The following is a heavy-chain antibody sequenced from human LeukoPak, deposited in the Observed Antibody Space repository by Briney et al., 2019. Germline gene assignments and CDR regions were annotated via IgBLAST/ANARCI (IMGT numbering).Heavy chain of an antibody. Sequence: PGGSLRLSCAASGFTFSSYAMSWVRQAPGKGLEWVSAISGSGGSTYYADSVKGRFTISRDNSKNTLYLQMNSLRAEDTAVYYCAKNHHGTRGRFVVFGIGGKGKMVTVS. D-gene: IGHD3-16*01. CDR2: ISGSGGST. CDR3: AKNHHGTRGRFVVFGI. J-gene: IGHJ3*02. CDR1: GFTFSSYA. V-gene: IGHV3-23*01.